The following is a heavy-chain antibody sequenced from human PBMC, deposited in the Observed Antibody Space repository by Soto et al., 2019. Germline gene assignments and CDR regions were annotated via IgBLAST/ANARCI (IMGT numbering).Heavy chain of an antibody. CDR1: GGSFSDFY. Sequence: QVQLQQWGAGLLKPSETLSLTCAVSGGSFSDFYWTWIRQLPGKGLEWIGEINHIGYTNYNPSLESRVAISVDTSKDQFSLNLRSVTAADTAVYYCGTRGAVAPRGYWGQGTLVTVSS. CDR2: INHIGYT. V-gene: IGHV4-34*02. D-gene: IGHD2-15*01. CDR3: GTRGAVAPRGY. J-gene: IGHJ4*02.